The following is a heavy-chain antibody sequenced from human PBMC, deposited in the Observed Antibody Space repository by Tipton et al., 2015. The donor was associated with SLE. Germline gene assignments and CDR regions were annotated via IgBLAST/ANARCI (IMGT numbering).Heavy chain of an antibody. V-gene: IGHV4-59*11. J-gene: IGHJ4*02. CDR2: IYYSGST. CDR1: GGPISSHY. CDR3: ASGQVAVAEDY. Sequence: TLSLTCTVSGGPISSHYWSWIRQPPGKGLEWIGYIYYSGSTNYNPSLKSRVTISVDTSKNQFSLKLSSVTAADTAVYYCASGQVAVAEDYWGQGTLVTVSS. D-gene: IGHD6-19*01.